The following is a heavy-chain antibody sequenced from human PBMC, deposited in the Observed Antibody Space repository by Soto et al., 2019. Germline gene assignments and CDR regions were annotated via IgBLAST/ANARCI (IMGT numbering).Heavy chain of an antibody. CDR3: AKDIRAVLHAFDV. CDR1: GFTFEDYG. Sequence: EVQLVESGGGLVQPGGSLRLSCAASGFTFEDYGMHWVRLIPGKGLEWVSGISWNSGSIGYADSVEGRFTISRDNARNSLYLQMSSLRGDDTAFYSCAKDIRAVLHAFDVWGQGTLVAVSS. V-gene: IGHV3-9*01. CDR2: ISWNSGSI. J-gene: IGHJ3*01. D-gene: IGHD3-10*01.